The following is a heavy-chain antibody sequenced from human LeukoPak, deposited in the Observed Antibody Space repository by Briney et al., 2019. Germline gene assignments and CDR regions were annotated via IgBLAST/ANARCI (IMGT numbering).Heavy chain of an antibody. J-gene: IGHJ4*02. D-gene: IGHD2-2*01. V-gene: IGHV4-31*03. CDR2: IYYSGST. Sequence: SETLSLTCTVSGDSINSLDLWSWVRQPPGKGLEWIGYIYYSGSTYYNPSLKSRVTISVDTSKNQFSLKLSSVTAADTAVYYCASLGVPAAIHYFDYWGQGTLVTVSS. CDR3: ASLGVPAAIHYFDY. CDR1: GDSINSLDL.